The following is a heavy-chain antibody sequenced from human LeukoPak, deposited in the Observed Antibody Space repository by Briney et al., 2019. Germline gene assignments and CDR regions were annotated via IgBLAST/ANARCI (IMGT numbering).Heavy chain of an antibody. Sequence: KPGGSLRLSCAASGFTFSSYAMSWVRQAPGKGLEWVSAISGSGGSTYYADSVKGRFTISRDNSKNTLYLQMNSLRAEDTAVYYCAKDFWSGYYSDYWGQGTLVTVSP. CDR3: AKDFWSGYYSDY. D-gene: IGHD3-3*01. J-gene: IGHJ4*02. CDR2: ISGSGGST. V-gene: IGHV3-23*01. CDR1: GFTFSSYA.